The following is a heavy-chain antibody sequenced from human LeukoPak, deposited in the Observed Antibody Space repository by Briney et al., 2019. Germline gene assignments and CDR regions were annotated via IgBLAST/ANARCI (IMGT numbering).Heavy chain of an antibody. Sequence: SETLSLTCAVYGGSFSGYYWSWIRQPPGKGLEWIGEINHSGSTNYNPSLKSRATISVDTSKNQFSLKLSSVTAADTAVYYCAVCGSTSCLYYYYYMDVWGKGTTVTVSS. CDR1: GGSFSGYY. V-gene: IGHV4-34*01. CDR2: INHSGST. J-gene: IGHJ6*03. D-gene: IGHD2-2*01. CDR3: AVCGSTSCLYYYYYMDV.